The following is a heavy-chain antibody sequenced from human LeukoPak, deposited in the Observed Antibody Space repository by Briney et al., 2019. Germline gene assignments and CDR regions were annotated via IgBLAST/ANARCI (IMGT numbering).Heavy chain of an antibody. D-gene: IGHD3-10*01. Sequence: SETLSLTCAVSGGSISSSSYYWGWIRQPPGKGLEWIGSIYYSGRTYYNPSLKSRVTISVGTSKNQFSLKLSFVTAADTAVYYCARRYYGSGSYYSGVGWFDPWGQGTLVTVSS. V-gene: IGHV4-39*01. J-gene: IGHJ5*02. CDR3: ARRYYGSGSYYSGVGWFDP. CDR2: IYYSGRT. CDR1: GGSISSSSYY.